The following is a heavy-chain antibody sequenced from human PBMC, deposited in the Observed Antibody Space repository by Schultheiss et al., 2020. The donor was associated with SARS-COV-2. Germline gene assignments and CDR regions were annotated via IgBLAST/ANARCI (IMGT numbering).Heavy chain of an antibody. Sequence: SETLSLTCAVSGGSISSRNWWSWVRQSPGKGLEWIGYIYYSGSTYYNPSLKSRVTISVDTSKNQFSLKLSSVTAEDTAVYYCARSTDSSGYYPYFDYWGQGTLVTVSS. V-gene: IGHV4-4*02. CDR1: GGSISSRNW. CDR2: IYYSGST. CDR3: ARSTDSSGYYPYFDY. J-gene: IGHJ4*02. D-gene: IGHD3-22*01.